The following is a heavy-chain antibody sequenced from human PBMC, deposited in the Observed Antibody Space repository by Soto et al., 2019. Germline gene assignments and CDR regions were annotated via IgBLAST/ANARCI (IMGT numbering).Heavy chain of an antibody. Sequence: EVQLVESGGGLVQPGGSLRLSCAASGFTFSSYWMHWVRQSPGKGLVWVSRINSDGSSTSYADSVKGRFTISRDNAKNTLDLQMNSLRVEDTAVYYCASWGSRNYDVGWGQGTLVTVSS. D-gene: IGHD4-4*01. CDR2: INSDGSST. V-gene: IGHV3-74*01. CDR1: GFTFSSYW. CDR3: ASWGSRNYDVG. J-gene: IGHJ4*02.